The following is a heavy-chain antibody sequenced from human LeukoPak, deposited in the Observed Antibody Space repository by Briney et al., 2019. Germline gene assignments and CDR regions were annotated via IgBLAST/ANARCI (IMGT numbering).Heavy chain of an antibody. D-gene: IGHD3-3*01. J-gene: IGHJ4*02. CDR3: AREGITIFGVVIHLHYFDY. V-gene: IGHV3-7*01. CDR1: GFTFSSYW. Sequence: GGSLRLSCAASGFTFSSYWMSWVRQAPGKGLEWEANIKQDGSEKYYVDSVKGRFTISRDNAKNSLYLQMNSLRAEDTAVYYCAREGITIFGVVIHLHYFDYWGQGTLVTVSS. CDR2: IKQDGSEK.